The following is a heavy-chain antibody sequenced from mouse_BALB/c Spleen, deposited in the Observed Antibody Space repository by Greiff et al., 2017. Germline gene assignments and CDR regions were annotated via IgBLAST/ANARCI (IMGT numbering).Heavy chain of an antibody. CDR2: IDPENGDT. Sequence: VQLQQSGAELVRSGASVKLSCTASGFNIKDYYMHWVKQRPEQGLEWIGWIDPENGDTEYAPKFQGKATMTADTSSNTAYLQLSSLTSEDTAVYYCNALYGSSSYWGQGTLVTVSA. CDR3: NALYGSSSY. J-gene: IGHJ3*01. D-gene: IGHD1-1*01. CDR1: GFNIKDYY. V-gene: IGHV14-4*02.